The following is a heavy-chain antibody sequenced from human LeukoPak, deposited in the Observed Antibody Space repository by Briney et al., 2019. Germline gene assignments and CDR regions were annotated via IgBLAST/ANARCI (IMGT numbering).Heavy chain of an antibody. CDR3: AKDGPKSDYYGMDV. J-gene: IGHJ6*02. CDR2: ISGDGGST. Sequence: GGSLRLSCAASGFTFDDYAMHWARQAPGKGLEWVSLISGDGGSTYYADSVKGRFTISRDNSKNSLYLQMNSLRTEDTALYYCAKDGPKSDYYGMDVWGQGTTVTVSS. V-gene: IGHV3-43*02. CDR1: GFTFDDYA.